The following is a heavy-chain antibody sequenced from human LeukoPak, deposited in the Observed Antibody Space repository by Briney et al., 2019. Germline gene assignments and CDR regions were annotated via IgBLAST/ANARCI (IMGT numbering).Heavy chain of an antibody. D-gene: IGHD2-15*01. Sequence: PGGSLRLSCTASGFTLSRFAMHWVRQAPGKGLEWLGHMSDDGSEKHYVDSVRGRFTISRDPSKNTLYLEMTSLRSEDRAVYYCAREADSGYYRTVDYWGQGTMVTVS. V-gene: IGHV3-30-3*01. CDR1: GFTLSRFA. CDR3: AREADSGYYRTVDY. CDR2: MSDDGSEK. J-gene: IGHJ4*02.